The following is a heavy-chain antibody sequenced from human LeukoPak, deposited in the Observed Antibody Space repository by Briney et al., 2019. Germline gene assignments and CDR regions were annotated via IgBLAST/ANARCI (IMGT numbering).Heavy chain of an antibody. D-gene: IGHD6-19*01. Sequence: ASVKVSCKASGYTFTSYAMHWVRQAPGQRLEWMGWINAGNGNTKYSQKFQGRVTITRDTSASTAYMELSSLRSEDTAVYYCARIAVAGRRAFDYWGQGTLVTVSS. CDR2: INAGNGNT. V-gene: IGHV1-3*01. CDR1: GYTFTSYA. J-gene: IGHJ4*02. CDR3: ARIAVAGRRAFDY.